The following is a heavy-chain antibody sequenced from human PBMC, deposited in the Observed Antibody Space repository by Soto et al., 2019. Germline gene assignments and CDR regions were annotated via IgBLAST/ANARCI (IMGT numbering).Heavy chain of an antibody. V-gene: IGHV4-59*01. D-gene: IGHD6-19*01. CDR1: GVSISSYY. Sequence: PSGTLSLTCTVSGVSISSYYWSWIRQPPGKGLEWIGDIYYSGSTNYNPSLKNRVTISVDTYKNQYSLKLSSVTVADTAVHYCARGRRKEQWLVEDYWGQGTLVTVSS. CDR3: ARGRRKEQWLVEDY. J-gene: IGHJ4*02. CDR2: IYYSGST.